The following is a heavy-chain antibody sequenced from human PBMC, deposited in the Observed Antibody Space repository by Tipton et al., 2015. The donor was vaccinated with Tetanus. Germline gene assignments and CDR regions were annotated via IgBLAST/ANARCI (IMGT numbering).Heavy chain of an antibody. CDR2: INARTLTI. D-gene: IGHD7-27*01. V-gene: IGHV3-48*02. CDR1: GFSVSDYN. Sequence: SLRLSCAASGFSVSDYNMNWVRQSPGKGLEFVSCINARTLTIYYADSVKGRFTISRDNAKNSLYLQMTSLRDEDTAVYYCARGSGAMDSWGQGTPVTVSS. CDR3: ARGSGAMDS. J-gene: IGHJ4*02.